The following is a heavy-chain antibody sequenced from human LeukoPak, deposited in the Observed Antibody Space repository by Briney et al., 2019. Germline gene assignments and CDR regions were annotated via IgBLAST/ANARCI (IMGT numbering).Heavy chain of an antibody. CDR2: INSDGTTT. CDR1: GFTLNNYW. J-gene: IGHJ6*02. D-gene: IGHD5-18*01. V-gene: IGHV3-74*01. Sequence: GGSLRLSCAASGFTLNNYWMHWVRQAPGMGLVWVSHINSDGTTTRYADSVKGRFTISRDNAKNSLYLQMNSLRAEDTAVYYCARDIVDTAMVTFGLDNYYGMDVWGQGTTVTVSS. CDR3: ARDIVDTAMVTFGLDNYYGMDV.